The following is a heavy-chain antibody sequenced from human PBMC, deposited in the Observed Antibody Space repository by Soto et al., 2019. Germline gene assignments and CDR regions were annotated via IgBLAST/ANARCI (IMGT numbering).Heavy chain of an antibody. D-gene: IGHD3-16*01. V-gene: IGHV4-59*12. CDR2: IYNSGST. Sequence: PSETLSLTCTVSGGSIRSYCWTWIRQPPGKGLEWIGYIYNSGSTYYNPSLKSRVTISVDTSKNQFSLKLSSVTAADTAVYYCARGYYDYIWGSYSFDYWGQGTLVTVSS. CDR3: ARGYYDYIWGSYSFDY. CDR1: GGSIRSYC. J-gene: IGHJ4*02.